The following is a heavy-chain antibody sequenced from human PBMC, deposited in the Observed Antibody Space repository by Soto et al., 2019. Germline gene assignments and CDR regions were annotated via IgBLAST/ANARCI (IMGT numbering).Heavy chain of an antibody. V-gene: IGHV3-23*01. CDR1: GFTFSTYA. J-gene: IGHJ4*02. Sequence: EVQLLDSGGGLVQPGGSLRLSCAASGFTFSTYAMSWVRQAPGKGLEWVSSISGSGGNTYYADSVKGRFTISRDNSETTLYLQMNSLRAEDTAVYYCAKDQEVVAAVSHLDYWGQGTLVTVSS. CDR3: AKDQEVVAAVSHLDY. CDR2: ISGSGGNT. D-gene: IGHD2-15*01.